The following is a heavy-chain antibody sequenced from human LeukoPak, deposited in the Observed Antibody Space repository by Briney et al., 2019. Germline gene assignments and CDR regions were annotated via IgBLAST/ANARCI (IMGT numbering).Heavy chain of an antibody. CDR1: GFTFSSYS. Sequence: PGGSLRLSCAASGFTFSSYSMNWVRQAPGKGLEWVSSISSSSSYIYYADSVKGRFTISRDNAKNSLYLQMNSLRAEDTAVYYCASPAAAGRSGYFDYWGQGTLVTVSS. CDR2: ISSSSSYI. D-gene: IGHD6-13*01. V-gene: IGHV3-21*01. CDR3: ASPAAAGRSGYFDY. J-gene: IGHJ4*02.